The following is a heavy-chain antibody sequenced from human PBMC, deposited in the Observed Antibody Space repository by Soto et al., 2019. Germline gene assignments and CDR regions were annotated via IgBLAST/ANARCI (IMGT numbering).Heavy chain of an antibody. CDR3: ARSLMWYSSGWLPLGY. V-gene: IGHV3-53*04. CDR2: IYSGGST. CDR1: GFTVSSHY. D-gene: IGHD6-19*01. Sequence: GASLKISCAASGFTVSSHYMSWVRQAPGKGLERGSVIYSGGSTNYAGSVKGRFTISRHNSKNTPYLQMNSLRAEDTAVYYCARSLMWYSSGWLPLGYWGQGTLVTVSS. J-gene: IGHJ4*02.